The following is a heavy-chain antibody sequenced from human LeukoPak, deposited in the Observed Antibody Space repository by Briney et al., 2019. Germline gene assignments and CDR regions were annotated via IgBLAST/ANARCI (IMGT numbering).Heavy chain of an antibody. V-gene: IGHV3-7*05. Sequence: GGSLRLSCAASGFTFSSSWMNWVRQAPGKGLEWVAFIKQDGGEKCYLDSVKGRFTISRDDARNSLYLQMNSLTAEDTAVYYFATGRGDYWGQGTLVTVSS. CDR2: IKQDGGEK. CDR3: ATGRGDY. D-gene: IGHD3-10*01. CDR1: GFTFSSSW. J-gene: IGHJ4*02.